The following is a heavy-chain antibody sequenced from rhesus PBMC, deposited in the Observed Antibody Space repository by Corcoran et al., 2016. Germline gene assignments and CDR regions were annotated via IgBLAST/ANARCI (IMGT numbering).Heavy chain of an antibody. J-gene: IGHJ4*01. D-gene: IGHD6S26*01. Sequence: EVQLVQSGAEVKRPGESLKISCKTSGYSFTSYWISWVRQMPGKGLEWMVAIDPSDSDTRYNPSFQGQVTISADKSISTAYRQWGRLKASDTATYYCAKSPIAAAGLNYWGQGVLVTVSS. CDR2: IDPSDSDT. CDR3: AKSPIAAAGLNY. CDR1: GYSFTSYW. V-gene: IGHV5-20*01.